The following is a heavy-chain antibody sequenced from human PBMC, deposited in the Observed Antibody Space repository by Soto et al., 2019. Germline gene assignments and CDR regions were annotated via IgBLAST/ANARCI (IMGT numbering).Heavy chain of an antibody. J-gene: IGHJ4*02. Sequence: EVQLVESGGGLVQPGRSLRLSCAASGFTFDDYAMHWVRQAPGKGLEWVSGISWNSGSIGYADSVKGRFTISRDNAKNSLYLQMNSLRAEDTALYYCARGDYSSSSGFDYWGQGTLVTVSS. CDR2: ISWNSGSI. D-gene: IGHD6-6*01. V-gene: IGHV3-9*01. CDR3: ARGDYSSSSGFDY. CDR1: GFTFDDYA.